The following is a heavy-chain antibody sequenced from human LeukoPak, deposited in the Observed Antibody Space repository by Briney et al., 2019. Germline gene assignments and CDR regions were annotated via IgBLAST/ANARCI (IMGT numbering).Heavy chain of an antibody. J-gene: IGHJ4*02. CDR2: LFYNEDA. D-gene: IGHD4-17*01. V-gene: IGHV4-59*01. CDR3: AKGETVTTSPFDH. CDR1: GASMSPFH. Sequence: PSETLSLTCAVSGASMSPFHWNWFRQPPGKGLEWIGSLFYNEDAKYNPSVKSRVTMSIDTSKSQFSLRLTSVTAADTAVYYCAKGETVTTSPFDHRGQGLLVTVSS.